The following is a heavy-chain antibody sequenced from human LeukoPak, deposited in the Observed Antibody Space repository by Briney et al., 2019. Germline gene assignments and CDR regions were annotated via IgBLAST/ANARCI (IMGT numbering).Heavy chain of an antibody. Sequence: PGGSLRLSCAASGFTFSSYSMNWVRQAPGKGLEWVSYISSSSSTIYYADSVKGRFTISRDNAKNSLYLQMNSLRAEDTAVYYCARGYSSSWLDFDYWGQGTLVTVSS. J-gene: IGHJ4*02. D-gene: IGHD6-13*01. CDR2: ISSSSSTI. CDR3: ARGYSSSWLDFDY. V-gene: IGHV3-48*01. CDR1: GFTFSSYS.